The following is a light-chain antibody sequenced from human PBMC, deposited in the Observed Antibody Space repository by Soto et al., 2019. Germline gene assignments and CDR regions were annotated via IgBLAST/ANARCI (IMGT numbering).Light chain of an antibody. CDR2: EVS. J-gene: IGLJ1*01. CDR1: SSDVGGYNY. Sequence: LTQPASVSGSPGQSITISCTGTSSDVGGYNYVSWYQQHPGKAPKLMIYEVSNRPSGVSNRFSGSKSGNTASLTISGLQAEDEADYYCSSYTSSSSLYVFGTGTKVTV. CDR3: SSYTSSSSLYV. V-gene: IGLV2-14*01.